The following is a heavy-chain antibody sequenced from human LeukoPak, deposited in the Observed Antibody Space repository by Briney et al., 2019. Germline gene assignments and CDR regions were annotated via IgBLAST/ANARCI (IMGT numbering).Heavy chain of an antibody. V-gene: IGHV1-69*06. J-gene: IGHJ5*02. CDR2: IIPIFGTA. Sequence: GASVKVSCKASGGTFSSYAISWVRQAPGQGLEWMGGIIPIFGTANYAQKFQGRVTITADKSTSTAYMELSSLRSEDTAVYYCARDSRDSSSWYGGFDWFDPWGQGTLVTVSS. CDR3: ARDSRDSSSWYGGFDWFDP. CDR1: GGTFSSYA. D-gene: IGHD6-13*01.